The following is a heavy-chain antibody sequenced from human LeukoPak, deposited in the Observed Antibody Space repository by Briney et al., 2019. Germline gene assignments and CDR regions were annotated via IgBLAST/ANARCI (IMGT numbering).Heavy chain of an antibody. CDR3: ASSGDYYYYYMDV. J-gene: IGHJ6*03. CDR1: GFTFSSYS. V-gene: IGHV3-21*04. CDR2: ISSSSSYI. D-gene: IGHD3-10*01. Sequence: SGGSLRLSCAASGFTFSSYSMNWVRQAPGKGLEWVSSISSSSSYIYYADSVKGRFTISRDNAKNSLYLQMNSLRAEDTALYYCASSGDYYYYYMDVWGKGTTVTVSS.